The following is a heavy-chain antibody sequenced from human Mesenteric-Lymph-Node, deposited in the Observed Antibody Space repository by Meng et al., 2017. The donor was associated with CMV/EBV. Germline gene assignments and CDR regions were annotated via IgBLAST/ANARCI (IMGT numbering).Heavy chain of an antibody. CDR3: ARARDFDWLLTVDY. CDR2: INSDGSST. J-gene: IGHJ4*02. D-gene: IGHD3-9*01. CDR1: GFTFSSYW. V-gene: IGHV3-74*01. Sequence: GESLKISCAASGFTFSSYWMHWVRQAPGKGLVWVSRINSDGSSTSYADSVKGRFTISRDNAKNSLSLQMNSLRAEDTAVYYCARARDFDWLLTVDYWGQGTLVTVSS.